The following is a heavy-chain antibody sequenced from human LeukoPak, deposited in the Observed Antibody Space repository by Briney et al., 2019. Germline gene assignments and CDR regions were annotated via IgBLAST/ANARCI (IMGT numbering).Heavy chain of an antibody. Sequence: GGSLRLPCAASGFTVSSNHMSWVRQAPGKGLEWVSVIYSGGSTYYADSVKGRFTISRDNSKNTLYLQMNTLRAEDTAVYYCARDSGFGEFNNYWGQGTLVTVSS. V-gene: IGHV3-66*01. CDR1: GFTVSSNH. J-gene: IGHJ4*02. CDR3: ARDSGFGEFNNY. D-gene: IGHD3-10*01. CDR2: IYSGGST.